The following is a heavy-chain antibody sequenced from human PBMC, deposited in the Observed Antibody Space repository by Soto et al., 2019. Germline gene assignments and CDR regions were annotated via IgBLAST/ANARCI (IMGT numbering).Heavy chain of an antibody. J-gene: IGHJ6*02. D-gene: IGHD3-10*01. CDR1: GGTFSSNA. CDR2: IIPIFGTA. Sequence: SVKVSCKASGGTFSSNAISWVRQAPGQGLEWMGGIIPIFGTANYAQKFQGRVTITADESTSTAYMELSSLRSEDTAVYYCARDKAGRRFGELLGGMDVWGQGTTVTVSS. CDR3: ARDKAGRRFGELLGGMDV. V-gene: IGHV1-69*13.